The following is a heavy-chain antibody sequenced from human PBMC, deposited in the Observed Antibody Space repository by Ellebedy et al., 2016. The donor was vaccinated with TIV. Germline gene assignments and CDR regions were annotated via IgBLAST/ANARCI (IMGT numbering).Heavy chain of an antibody. Sequence: ASVKVSCKASGYTFTSYGISWVRQAPGQGLEWMGWISAYNGNTNYAQKLQGRVTITRDTSASTAYMELSSLRSEDTAVYYCASSGRPPDPMIVVVMAYWGQGTLVTVSS. V-gene: IGHV1-18*01. CDR2: ISAYNGNT. J-gene: IGHJ4*02. CDR1: GYTFTSYG. D-gene: IGHD3-22*01. CDR3: ASSGRPPDPMIVVVMAY.